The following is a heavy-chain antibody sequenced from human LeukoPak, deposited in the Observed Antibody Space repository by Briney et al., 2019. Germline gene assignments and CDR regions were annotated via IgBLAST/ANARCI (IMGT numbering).Heavy chain of an antibody. V-gene: IGHV4-38-2*02. CDR3: ARDQIVVVPDVPRYMDV. CDR1: GYSITSGYY. J-gene: IGHJ6*03. Sequence: SETLSLTCTVSGYSITSGYYWGWIRPPPGKGLEWIGSIYHSVKTYYNSSLESRVTISVDTSKNQFSLRLSSVTAADTAVYYCARDQIVVVPDVPRYMDVWGKGTTVTVSS. D-gene: IGHD2-2*01. CDR2: IYHSVKT.